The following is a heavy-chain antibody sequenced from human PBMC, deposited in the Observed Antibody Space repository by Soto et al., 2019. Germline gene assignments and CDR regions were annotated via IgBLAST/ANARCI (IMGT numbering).Heavy chain of an antibody. D-gene: IGHD6-19*01. V-gene: IGHV3-66*01. CDR2: IYSGGST. CDR1: GFTVSSNY. Sequence: EVQLVESGGGLVQPGGSLRLSCAASGFTVSSNYMSWVRQAPGKGLEWVSVIYSGGSTYYADSVKGRFTISRDNSKNTLYLQTNSLRAEDTAVYYCARDKVAVAGSSLVGAFDIWGQGTMVTVSS. CDR3: ARDKVAVAGSSLVGAFDI. J-gene: IGHJ3*02.